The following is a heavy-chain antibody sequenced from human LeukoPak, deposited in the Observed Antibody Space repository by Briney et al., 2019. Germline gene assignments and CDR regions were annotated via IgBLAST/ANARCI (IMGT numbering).Heavy chain of an antibody. D-gene: IGHD3-3*01. J-gene: IGHJ4*02. CDR1: GYTFTSYD. CDR2: MNPNSGNT. CDR3: ARVWSGYYESDY. Sequence: ASVKVSCKASGYTFTSYDINWARQATGQGLEWMGWMNPNSGNTGYAQKFQGRVTMTRNTSISTAYMELSSLRSEDTAVYYCARVWSGYYESDYWGQGTLVTVSS. V-gene: IGHV1-8*01.